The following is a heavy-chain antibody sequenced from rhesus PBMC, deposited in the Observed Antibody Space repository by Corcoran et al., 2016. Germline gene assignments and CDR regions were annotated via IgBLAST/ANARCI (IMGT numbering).Heavy chain of an antibody. CDR3: ARRHVTGTTAVDY. CDR1: GFTFSSSA. V-gene: IGHV3-115*02. D-gene: IGHD1-7*02. CDR2: LGGDSSYT. J-gene: IGHJ4*01. Sequence: EVQLVESGGGLVQPGGSLRLSCAASGFTFSSSAMHWVRQAPGKGLESFSVLGGDSSYTHYADFGKGRFTISRDNAKNSLSLQMNSLRAEDKAVYYCARRHVTGTTAVDYWGQGVLVTVSS.